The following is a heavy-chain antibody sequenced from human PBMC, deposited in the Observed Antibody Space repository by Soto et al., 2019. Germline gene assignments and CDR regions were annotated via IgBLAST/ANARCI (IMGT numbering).Heavy chain of an antibody. CDR2: IWYDGSNK. Sequence: QVQLVESGGGVVQPGRSLRLYCTASGFTFRNYGMHWVRQAPGKGPEWVAVIWYDGSNKYYADSVKGRFTISRDNSKDTLYLQMNSLRAEDTAVYYCARRYYESSAVLDYWGQGTLVTVSS. J-gene: IGHJ4*02. CDR3: ARRYYESSAVLDY. D-gene: IGHD3-22*01. CDR1: GFTFRNYG. V-gene: IGHV3-33*01.